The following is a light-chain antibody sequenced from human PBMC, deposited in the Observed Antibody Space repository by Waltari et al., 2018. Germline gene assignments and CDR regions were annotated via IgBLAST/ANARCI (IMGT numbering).Light chain of an antibody. J-gene: IGLJ3*02. CDR2: DVS. CDR1: SSDVGGYNY. V-gene: IGLV2-11*01. CDR3: CSYAGSSTWV. Sequence: QSALTQPRSVSGSPGQSVPISCTGTSSDVGGYNYVPWYQQYPGKAPNLMIYDVSKRPSGVPDRFSGSKSDNTASLTISGLQAEDEADFYCCSYAGSSTWVFGGGTKLTVL.